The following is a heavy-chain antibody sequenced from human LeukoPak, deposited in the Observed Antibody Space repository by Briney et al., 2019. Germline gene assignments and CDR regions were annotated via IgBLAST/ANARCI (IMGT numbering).Heavy chain of an antibody. J-gene: IGHJ3*02. CDR3: ARSYFGSGSPRRALDI. CDR1: GGSISSYY. V-gene: IGHV4-4*07. Sequence: PSETLSLTCTVSGGSISSYYWSWIRQPAGKGLEWIGRIYTSGSTNYNPSLKSRVTMSVDTSKNQFSLKLSSVTAADTAVYYCARSYFGSGSPRRALDIWGQGTMVTVA. D-gene: IGHD3-10*01. CDR2: IYTSGST.